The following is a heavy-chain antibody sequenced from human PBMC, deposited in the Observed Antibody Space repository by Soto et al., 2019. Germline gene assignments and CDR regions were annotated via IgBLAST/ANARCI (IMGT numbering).Heavy chain of an antibody. Sequence: SETLSLTCTVSGGSISSSSYYWGWIRQPPGKGLEWIGSIYYSGSTYYNPSLKSRVTISVDTSKNQFSLKLSSVTAADTAVYYCARVGDRGTMVRGVIIRLGYFDYWGQGTLVTVSS. J-gene: IGHJ4*02. CDR2: IYYSGST. V-gene: IGHV4-39*01. D-gene: IGHD3-10*01. CDR1: GGSISSSSYY. CDR3: ARVGDRGTMVRGVIIRLGYFDY.